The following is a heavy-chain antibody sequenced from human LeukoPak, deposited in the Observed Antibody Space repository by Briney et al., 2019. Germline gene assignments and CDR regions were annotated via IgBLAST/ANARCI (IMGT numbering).Heavy chain of an antibody. CDR3: ARGGRGYSGRRGYFDY. V-gene: IGHV4-4*02. CDR2: IYHSGST. Sequence: PSETLSLTCTVSGGSISSSNWWSWVRQPPGKGLEWIGEIYHSGSTNYNPSLKSRVTISVDKSKNQFSLKLSSVTAADTAVYYCARGGRGYSGRRGYFDYWGQGTLVTVSS. CDR1: GGSISSSNW. J-gene: IGHJ4*02. D-gene: IGHD5-12*01.